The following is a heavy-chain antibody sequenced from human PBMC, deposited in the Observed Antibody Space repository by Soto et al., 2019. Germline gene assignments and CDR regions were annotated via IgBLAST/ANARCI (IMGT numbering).Heavy chain of an antibody. CDR1: GYPFTHYG. CDR2: ISPFNGNT. Sequence: ASVKVSCKSSGYPFTHYGITWVRQAPGQGLEWMGWISPFNGNTNYGQTLQGRVTLTTDTSTSTVYMELSSLRSEDTAVYYCARGIAPYYFDYWGQGTLVTVSS. CDR3: ARGIAPYYFDY. J-gene: IGHJ4*02. V-gene: IGHV1-18*01. D-gene: IGHD6-13*01.